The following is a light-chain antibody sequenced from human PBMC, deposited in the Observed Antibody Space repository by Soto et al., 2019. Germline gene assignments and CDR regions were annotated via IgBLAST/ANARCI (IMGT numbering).Light chain of an antibody. J-gene: IGKJ1*01. V-gene: IGKV3-20*01. CDR2: GAS. CDR1: QSVSSSY. Sequence: EIVLTQSPGTLSLSPGERATLSCRASQSVSSSYLAWYQQKPGQAPRLLIYGASSRATGIPDRFSGSGSGTDFTLTIRRLEPEEFAVYYCHQYGSSPWTFGQGTKVEIK. CDR3: HQYGSSPWT.